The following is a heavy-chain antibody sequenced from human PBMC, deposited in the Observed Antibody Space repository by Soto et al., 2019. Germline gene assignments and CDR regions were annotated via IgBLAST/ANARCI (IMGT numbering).Heavy chain of an antibody. CDR1: GFTFSSYG. D-gene: IGHD2-15*01. V-gene: IGHV3-30*18. CDR2: ISYDGSNK. Sequence: QVQLVESGGGVVQPGRSLRLSCAASGFTFSSYGMHWVRQAPGKGLEWVAVISYDGSNKYYADSVKGRFTISRDNSKNTLYLQMNSLRAEDTAVYYCAKDEGYCSGGSCYPWDDAFDIWGQGTMVTVSS. CDR3: AKDEGYCSGGSCYPWDDAFDI. J-gene: IGHJ3*02.